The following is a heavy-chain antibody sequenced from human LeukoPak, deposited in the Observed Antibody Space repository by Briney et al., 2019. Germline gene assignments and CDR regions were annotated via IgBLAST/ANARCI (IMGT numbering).Heavy chain of an antibody. CDR1: GGTFSSYA. D-gene: IGHD5-24*01. CDR2: IIPIFGTA. J-gene: IGHJ4*02. CDR3: ARDRGVEMATITWSHFDY. Sequence: SVKVSCKASGGTFSSYAISWVRQAPGQGFEWMGGIIPIFGTANYAQKFQGRVTITTDESTSTAYMELSSLRSEDTAVYYCARDRGVEMATITWSHFDYWGQGTLVTVSS. V-gene: IGHV1-69*05.